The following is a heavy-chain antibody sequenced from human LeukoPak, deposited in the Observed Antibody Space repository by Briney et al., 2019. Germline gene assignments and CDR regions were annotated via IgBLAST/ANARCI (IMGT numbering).Heavy chain of an antibody. CDR1: GFTFSSYS. J-gene: IGHJ3*02. V-gene: IGHV3-48*01. D-gene: IGHD3-22*01. Sequence: GGSLRLSCAASGFTFSSYSMNWVRQAPGKGLEWVSYISSSSRTIYYADSVKGRFTISRDNAKNSLYLQMNSLRAEDTAVYYCARIDYYDSSDDAFDIWGQGTMVTVSS. CDR3: ARIDYYDSSDDAFDI. CDR2: ISSSSRTI.